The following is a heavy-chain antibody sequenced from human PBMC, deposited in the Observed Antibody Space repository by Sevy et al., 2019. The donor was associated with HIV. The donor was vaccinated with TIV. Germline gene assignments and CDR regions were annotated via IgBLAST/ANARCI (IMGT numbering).Heavy chain of an antibody. V-gene: IGHV3-23*01. CDR3: AGGRYDSSGSFDAFDI. CDR2: IYGSRGVT. J-gene: IGHJ3*02. Sequence: GGSLRLSCAASGFTFSSYALNWVRQAPGKGLEWVSTIYGSRGVTYYADSVKGRFTISRDNSKNTLYLQMNSLRTEDTAVYFCAGGRYDSSGSFDAFDIWGQGTMVTVSS. CDR1: GFTFSSYA. D-gene: IGHD3-22*01.